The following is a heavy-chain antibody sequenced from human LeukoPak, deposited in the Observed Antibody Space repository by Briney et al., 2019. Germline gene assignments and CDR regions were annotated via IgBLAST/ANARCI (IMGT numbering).Heavy chain of an antibody. CDR2: IYYSGST. J-gene: IGHJ4*02. Sequence: SATLSLTCTVSGGSISSSTYYWGWICQPPGKGLEWIGSIYYSGSTDSNPSFKSRATVSVDTSKNRCSLKLSSVTAADTAVYYCARQFDYWGQGTLVTVSS. V-gene: IGHV4-39*01. CDR3: ARQFDY. CDR1: GGSISSSTYY.